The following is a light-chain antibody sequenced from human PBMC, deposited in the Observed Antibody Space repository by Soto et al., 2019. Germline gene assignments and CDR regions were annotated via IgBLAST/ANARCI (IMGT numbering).Light chain of an antibody. Sequence: DIVMTQSPDSLAVSLGERATINCKSSQSVLYSSNHKNYLAWYQQKPGQPPKLLIYWASTRESGVPDRFSGSGSGTDFTLTISSLQAEDVAVYYCQKYYSTQWTFGQGTKVEIK. J-gene: IGKJ1*01. CDR3: QKYYSTQWT. V-gene: IGKV4-1*01. CDR1: QSVLYSSNHKNY. CDR2: WAS.